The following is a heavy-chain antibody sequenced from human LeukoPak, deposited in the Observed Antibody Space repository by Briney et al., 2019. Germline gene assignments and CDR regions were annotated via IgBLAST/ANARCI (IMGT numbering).Heavy chain of an antibody. CDR1: GDSISSYY. J-gene: IGHJ4*02. CDR2: IYYSGST. V-gene: IGHV4-59*01. CDR3: ARSNYYASGSYCNDF. Sequence: SETLSLTCTVSGDSISSYYWSWIRQPTGKGLEWIGYIYYSGSTNYNPSLKSRVTISVDTSKNQFSLTLTSVTAADTAVYYCARSNYYASGSYCNDFWGQGTLVTVSS. D-gene: IGHD3-10*01.